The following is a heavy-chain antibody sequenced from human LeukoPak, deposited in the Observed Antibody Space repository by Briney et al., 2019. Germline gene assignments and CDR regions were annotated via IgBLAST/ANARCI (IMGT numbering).Heavy chain of an antibody. CDR1: GFTFSSYW. D-gene: IGHD6-19*01. Sequence: GGSLRLSCAASGFTFSSYWMSWVRQAPGKGLEWVANVKYDGSEKYYVDSVKGRFTISRDNAKNSLYLQMNSLRAEDTAVYYCARDGIAVAGTLHKYNYYYGMDVWGQGTTVTVSS. CDR3: ARDGIAVAGTLHKYNYYYGMDV. V-gene: IGHV3-7*01. J-gene: IGHJ6*02. CDR2: VKYDGSEK.